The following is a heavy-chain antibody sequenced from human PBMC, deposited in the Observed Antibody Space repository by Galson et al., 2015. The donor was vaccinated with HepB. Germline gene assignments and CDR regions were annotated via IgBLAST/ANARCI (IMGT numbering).Heavy chain of an antibody. CDR2: IWYDGSNK. Sequence: SLRLSCAAPGFTFSSYGMHWVRQAPGKGLEWVAVIWYDGSNKYYADSVKGRFTISRDNSKNTLYLQMNSLRAEDTAVYYCASARGYSYGYGMDVGGQGTTVTVAS. CDR3: ASARGYSYGYGMDV. CDR1: GFTFSSYG. J-gene: IGHJ6*02. V-gene: IGHV3-33*08. D-gene: IGHD5-18*01.